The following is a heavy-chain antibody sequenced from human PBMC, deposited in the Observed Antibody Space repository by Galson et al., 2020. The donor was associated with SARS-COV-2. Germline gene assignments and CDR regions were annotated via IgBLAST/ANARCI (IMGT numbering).Heavy chain of an antibody. CDR3: ARDSRGGDYGAFDI. V-gene: IGHV3-66*02. CDR2: IYSGGST. J-gene: IGHJ3*02. CDR1: GFTVSSNY. D-gene: IGHD4-17*01. Sequence: GGSLRLSCAASGFTVSSNYMSWVRQAPGKGLEWVSVIYSGGSTYYADSVKGRFTISRDNSKNTLYLQMNSLRAEDTAVYYCARDSRGGDYGAFDIWGQGTMVTVSS.